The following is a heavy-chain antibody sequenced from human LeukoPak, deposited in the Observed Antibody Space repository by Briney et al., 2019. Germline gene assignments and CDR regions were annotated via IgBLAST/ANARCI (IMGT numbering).Heavy chain of an antibody. V-gene: IGHV3-48*01. Sequence: GGSLRLSCAASGFRLHTYSLNWVRQATAKGMEWISYISSSRDDIYHADSVKGRFTVSRDNAKNSLFLQMNSLSAEDTAVYYCARGRDSGGAFDYWSQGTLVTVSS. CDR3: ARGRDSGGAFDY. CDR1: GFRLHTYS. D-gene: IGHD2-15*01. J-gene: IGHJ4*02. CDR2: ISSSRDDI.